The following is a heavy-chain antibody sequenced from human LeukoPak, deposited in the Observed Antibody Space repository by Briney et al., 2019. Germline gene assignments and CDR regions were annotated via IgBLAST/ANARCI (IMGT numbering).Heavy chain of an antibody. D-gene: IGHD5-18*01. CDR1: GGSFSGYY. CDR2: INHSGST. J-gene: IGHJ4*02. V-gene: IGHV4-34*01. CDR3: ARGLEYTSGHGPFDY. Sequence: SETLSLTCAVYGGSFSGYYWSWIRQPPGKGLEWIGEINHSGSTNYNPSLKSRVTISIDTSKNQFSLKLNSVTAADTAVYFCARGLEYTSGHGPFDYWCQGTLVTVSS.